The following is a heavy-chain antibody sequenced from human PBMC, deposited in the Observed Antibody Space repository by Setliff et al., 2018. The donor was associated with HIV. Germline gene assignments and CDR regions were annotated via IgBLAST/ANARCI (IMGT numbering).Heavy chain of an antibody. D-gene: IGHD3-3*01. CDR2: INQSGIS. V-gene: IGHV4-34*01. Sequence: SETLSLTCAVYGGSFSDHYWTWIRQPPGKGLEWIGEINQSGISNFNPSLKSRATMPIDTPKNQFSLKLSSVTAADTAVYFCARGGGFWSGQLDYWGQGTQVTVSS. CDR1: GGSFSDHY. CDR3: ARGGGFWSGQLDY. J-gene: IGHJ4*02.